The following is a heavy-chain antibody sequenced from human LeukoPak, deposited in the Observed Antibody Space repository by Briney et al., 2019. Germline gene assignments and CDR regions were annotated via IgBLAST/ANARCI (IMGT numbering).Heavy chain of an antibody. Sequence: PGGSLRLPCAASGFTFSNYGMHWVRQAPGKGLEWVAVIWYDGSNKYYADSVKGRFTISRDNSKNTLYLQMNSLRAEDTAVYYCARDRATTKVFDYWGQGTLVTVSS. V-gene: IGHV3-33*01. D-gene: IGHD1-26*01. CDR3: ARDRATTKVFDY. CDR1: GFTFSNYG. J-gene: IGHJ4*02. CDR2: IWYDGSNK.